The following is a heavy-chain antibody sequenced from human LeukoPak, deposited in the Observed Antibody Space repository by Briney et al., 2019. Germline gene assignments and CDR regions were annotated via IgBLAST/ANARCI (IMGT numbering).Heavy chain of an antibody. Sequence: SETLSLTCTVSGGSISSYYWSWIRQPPGKGLEWIGYIYYSGSTNYNPSLKSRVTISVDTSKNQFSLKLSSVTAADTAVYYCARSGITPTEFDYWGQGTLVTVSS. CDR3: ARSGITPTEFDY. J-gene: IGHJ4*02. D-gene: IGHD1-26*01. CDR1: GGSISSYY. V-gene: IGHV4-59*01. CDR2: IYYSGST.